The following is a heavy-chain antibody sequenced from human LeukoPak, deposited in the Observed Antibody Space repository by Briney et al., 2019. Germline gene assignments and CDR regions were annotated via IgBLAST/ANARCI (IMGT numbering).Heavy chain of an antibody. D-gene: IGHD3-10*01. Sequence: ASVKVSCKVSGYTLTELSMHWVRQAPGKGLEWMGGFDPEDGETIYAQKFQGRVTMTEDTSTDTAYMELSSLRSEDTAVYYCATASEPRYYYGSGSYHNCFDPWGQGTLVTVSS. J-gene: IGHJ5*02. V-gene: IGHV1-24*01. CDR1: GYTLTELS. CDR2: FDPEDGET. CDR3: ATASEPRYYYGSGSYHNCFDP.